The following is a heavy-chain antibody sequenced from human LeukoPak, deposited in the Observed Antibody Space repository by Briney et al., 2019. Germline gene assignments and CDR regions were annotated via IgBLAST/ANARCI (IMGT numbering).Heavy chain of an antibody. CDR3: AKDIYPDLLAWFDY. CDR2: TSYGGTNK. V-gene: IGHV3-30*18. Sequence: PGRSLRLSCAASGFTFRTYVIHWVRQAPGKGLKWVPGTSYGGTNKYCARSVKGRFTISRHSSNNTLYVQMNSLRPEDMALYYCAKDIYPDLLAWFDYWGQGTLVTVSS. J-gene: IGHJ4*02. D-gene: IGHD3-3*01. CDR1: GFTFRTYV.